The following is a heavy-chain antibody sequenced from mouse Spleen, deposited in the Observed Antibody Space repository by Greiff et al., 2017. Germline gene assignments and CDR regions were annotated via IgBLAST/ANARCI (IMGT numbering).Heavy chain of an antibody. CDR2: IDPETGGT. Sequence: LQESGAELVRPGASVTLSCKASGYTFTDYEMHWVKQTPVHGLEWIGAIDPETGGTAYNQKFKGKAILTADKSSSTAYMELRSLTSEDSAVYYCTRGYYRYDRSFAYWGQGTLVTVSA. D-gene: IGHD2-14*01. V-gene: IGHV1-15*01. CDR3: TRGYYRYDRSFAY. CDR1: GYTFTDYE. J-gene: IGHJ3*01.